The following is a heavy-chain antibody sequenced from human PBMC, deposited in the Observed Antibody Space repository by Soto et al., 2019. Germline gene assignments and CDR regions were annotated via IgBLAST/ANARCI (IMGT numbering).Heavy chain of an antibody. V-gene: IGHV4-59*01. D-gene: IGHD6-13*01. J-gene: IGHJ6*03. CDR3: ARKRSIAAAGRDYYYMDV. Sequence: SETLSLTCTVSGGSISSYYWSWIRQPPGKGLEWIGYIYYSGSTNYNPSLKSRVTISVDTSKNQFSLKLSSVTAADTAVYYCARKRSIAAAGRDYYYMDVWGKGTTVTVSS. CDR1: GGSISSYY. CDR2: IYYSGST.